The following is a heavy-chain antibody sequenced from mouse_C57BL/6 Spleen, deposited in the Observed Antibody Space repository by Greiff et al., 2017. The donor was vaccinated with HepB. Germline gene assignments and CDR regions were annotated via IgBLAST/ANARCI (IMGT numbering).Heavy chain of an antibody. J-gene: IGHJ3*01. CDR2: IYPGDGDT. D-gene: IGHD4-1*01. CDR1: GYAFSSYW. Sequence: QVQLKESGAELVKPGASVKISCKASGYAFSSYWMNWVKQRPGKGLEWIGQIYPGDGDTNYNGKFKGKATLTADKSSSTAYMQLSSLTSEDSAVYFCARGGNWAWFAYWGQGTLVTVSA. V-gene: IGHV1-80*01. CDR3: ARGGNWAWFAY.